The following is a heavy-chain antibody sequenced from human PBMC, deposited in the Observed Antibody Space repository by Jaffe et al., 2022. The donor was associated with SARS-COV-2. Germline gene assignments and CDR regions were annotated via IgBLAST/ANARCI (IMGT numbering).Heavy chain of an antibody. CDR3: ARVMGIDYGDYAIDY. V-gene: IGHV1-2*06. J-gene: IGHJ4*02. Sequence: QVQLVQSGAEVKKPGASVKVSCKASGYTFTGYYMHWVRQAPGQGLEWMGRINPNSGGTNYAQKFQGRVTMTRDTSISTAYMELSRLRSDDTAVYYCARVMGIDYGDYAIDYWGQGTLVTVSS. D-gene: IGHD4-17*01. CDR2: INPNSGGT. CDR1: GYTFTGYY.